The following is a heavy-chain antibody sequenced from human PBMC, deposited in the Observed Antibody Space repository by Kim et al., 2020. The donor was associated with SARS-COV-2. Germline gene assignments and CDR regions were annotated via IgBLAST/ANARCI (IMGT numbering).Heavy chain of an antibody. V-gene: IGHV3-21*01. J-gene: IGHJ3*01. CDR3: ARIVLTSHAFDV. Sequence: GGSLRLSCAASGFIFSSYGIVWVRQAPGKGLEWVSSIGGSGTYKYYADSLRGRFTISRDNAKNSLYLQMNSLRAEDTAVFYCARIVLTSHAFDVWGQGTMVTVSS. CDR1: GFIFSSYG. D-gene: IGHD3-9*01. CDR2: IGGSGTYK.